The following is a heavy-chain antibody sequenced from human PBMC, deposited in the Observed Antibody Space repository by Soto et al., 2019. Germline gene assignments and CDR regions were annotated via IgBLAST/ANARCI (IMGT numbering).Heavy chain of an antibody. J-gene: IGHJ6*02. Sequence: QVQLVESGGGVVQPGRSLRLSCAASGFTFSSYGMHWVRQAPGKGLEWVAVIWYDGSNKYYADSVKGRFTISRDNSKNTLYLQMNSLRAEDTAVYYCARAERWYPDYYYYGMDVWGQGTTVTVSS. D-gene: IGHD2-15*01. CDR2: IWYDGSNK. CDR1: GFTFSSYG. CDR3: ARAERWYPDYYYYGMDV. V-gene: IGHV3-33*01.